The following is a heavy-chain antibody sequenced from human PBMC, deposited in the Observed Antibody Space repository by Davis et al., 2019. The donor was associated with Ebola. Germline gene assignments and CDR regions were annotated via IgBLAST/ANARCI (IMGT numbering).Heavy chain of an antibody. V-gene: IGHV1-2*04. CDR2: INPNSGGT. Sequence: ASVKVSCKASGYTFTGYYMHWVRQAPGQGLEWMGWINPNSGGTNYAQKFQGWVTMTRDTSISTAYMELSRLRSEDTAVYYCARDGYSGYDPTENDYWGQGTLVTVSS. CDR1: GYTFTGYY. J-gene: IGHJ4*02. D-gene: IGHD5-12*01. CDR3: ARDGYSGYDPTENDY.